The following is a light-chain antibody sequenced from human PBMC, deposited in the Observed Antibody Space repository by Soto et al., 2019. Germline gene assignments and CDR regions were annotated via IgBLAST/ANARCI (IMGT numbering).Light chain of an antibody. CDR3: QGYDTWPWT. V-gene: IGKV3-15*01. CDR2: RAS. J-gene: IGKJ1*01. Sequence: EVLMTHSPDTLYVSPWERFTLSCRAIQSVSDNLALYQQKPGQVPRLLVYRASTRTLGIPARFSGSESGTEFTLTIRRLKSKAIAVDYCQGYDTWPWTRGQENKVDIK. CDR1: QSVSDN.